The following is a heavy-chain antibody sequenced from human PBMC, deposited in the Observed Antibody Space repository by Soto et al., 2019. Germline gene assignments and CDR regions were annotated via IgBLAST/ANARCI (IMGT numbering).Heavy chain of an antibody. CDR2: INPSGGST. Sequence: ASVKVSCKASGYTFTSYYMHWVRQAPGQGLEWLGMINPSGGSTSYAQKFQGRVTMTRDTSTSTVYMELSSLRSEDTAVYYCARGVGMITFGGVIVSEKFDYWGQGTLVTVSS. CDR3: ARGVGMITFGGVIVSEKFDY. CDR1: GYTFTSYY. D-gene: IGHD3-16*02. J-gene: IGHJ4*02. V-gene: IGHV1-46*03.